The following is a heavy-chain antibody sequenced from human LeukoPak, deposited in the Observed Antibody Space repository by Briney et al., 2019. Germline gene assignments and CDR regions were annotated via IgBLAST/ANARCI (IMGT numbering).Heavy chain of an antibody. Sequence: GGSLRLSCAASGFTFSDYYMSWIRQAPGKGLEWVSYISSSGSTIYYADSVKGRFTISRDNAKNSLYLQMNSLRAEDTAVYYCARDGPHYYDSSGYLDYWGQGTLVTVSS. V-gene: IGHV3-11*01. J-gene: IGHJ4*02. D-gene: IGHD3-22*01. CDR1: GFTFSDYY. CDR3: ARDGPHYYDSSGYLDY. CDR2: ISSSGSTI.